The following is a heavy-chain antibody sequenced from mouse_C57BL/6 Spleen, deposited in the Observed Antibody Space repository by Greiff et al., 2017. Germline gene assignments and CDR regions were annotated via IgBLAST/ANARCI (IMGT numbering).Heavy chain of an antibody. Sequence: DVKLQESGPGLVKPSQSLSLTCSVTGYSITSGYYWNWIRQFPGNKLEWMGYISYDGSNNYNPSLKNRISITRDTSKNQFFLKLNSVTTEDTATYYCARGYYGNIFDYWGQGTTLTVSS. J-gene: IGHJ2*01. CDR3: ARGYYGNIFDY. CDR2: ISYDGSN. D-gene: IGHD2-1*01. CDR1: GYSITSGYY. V-gene: IGHV3-6*01.